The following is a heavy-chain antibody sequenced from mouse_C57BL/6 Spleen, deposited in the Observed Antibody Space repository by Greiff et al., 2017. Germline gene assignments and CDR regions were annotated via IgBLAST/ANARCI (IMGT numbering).Heavy chain of an antibody. CDR1: GYTFTSYW. Sequence: QVQLQQPGTELVKPGASVKLSCKASGYTFTSYWMHWVKQRPGQGLEWIGNINPSNGGTNYNEKFKSKAILTVDKSSSTAYMQLSSLTSEDSAVYYCARGGYDYDYFDYWGQGTTLTVSS. D-gene: IGHD2-4*01. V-gene: IGHV1-53*01. J-gene: IGHJ2*01. CDR2: INPSNGGT. CDR3: ARGGYDYDYFDY.